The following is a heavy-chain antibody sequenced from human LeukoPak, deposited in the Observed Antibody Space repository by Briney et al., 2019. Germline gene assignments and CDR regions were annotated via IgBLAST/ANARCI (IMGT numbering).Heavy chain of an antibody. Sequence: GGSLRLSCAASGFTFDDYAMHWVRQAPGKGLEWVSGISWNSGNIGYADSVKGRFTISRDNAKNSLDLQMSNLRAEDTALYYCAKGTGGATTFAFEIWGQGTKVTVSS. J-gene: IGHJ3*02. CDR2: ISWNSGNI. D-gene: IGHD1-26*01. CDR1: GFTFDDYA. V-gene: IGHV3-9*01. CDR3: AKGTGGATTFAFEI.